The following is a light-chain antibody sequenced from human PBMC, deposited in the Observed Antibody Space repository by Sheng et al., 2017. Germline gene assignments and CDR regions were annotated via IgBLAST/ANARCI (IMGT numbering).Light chain of an antibody. CDR1: QSVSSY. Sequence: EIVLTQSPATLSLSPGERATLSCRASQSVSSYLAWYQQKPGQAPRLLIYGASSRATGIPARFSGSGSGTEFTLTISSLQAEDFAVYYCQQYNNWPPGTFGPGTKVDIK. CDR2: GAS. CDR3: QQYNNWPPGT. V-gene: IGKV3-15*01. J-gene: IGKJ3*01.